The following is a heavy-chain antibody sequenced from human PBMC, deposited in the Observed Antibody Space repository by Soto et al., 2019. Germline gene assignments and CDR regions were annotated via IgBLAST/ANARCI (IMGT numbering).Heavy chain of an antibody. D-gene: IGHD1-1*01. CDR2: ITKTGDDT. CDR1: AFTFSGSA. Sequence: EVQVLESGGGLVQPGGSLSLSCAASAFTFSGSAMTWDRQAPGKGLEWLSTITKTGDDTYYADSLKGRFTSSRDDSEHTVYLQMSGQRVEDTAVYHCVKGGWGTVVDYWGQGTQLIVSS. J-gene: IGHJ4*01. V-gene: IGHV3-23*01. CDR3: VKGGWGTVVDY.